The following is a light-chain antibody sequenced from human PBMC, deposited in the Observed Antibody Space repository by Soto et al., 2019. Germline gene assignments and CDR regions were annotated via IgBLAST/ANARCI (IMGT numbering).Light chain of an antibody. CDR2: GAS. V-gene: IGKV1-39*01. CDR1: HTIATY. Sequence: IQMTQSPSSLSASVGDFVTLPCRASHTIATYLNGYQQKPGQVPEVLIYGASRLHVGVPSSFTGSGYGTDFTLTINHLQPEDCAIYYCQQFYYYPHTFGQGTKLAVK. CDR3: QQFYYYPHT. J-gene: IGKJ2*01.